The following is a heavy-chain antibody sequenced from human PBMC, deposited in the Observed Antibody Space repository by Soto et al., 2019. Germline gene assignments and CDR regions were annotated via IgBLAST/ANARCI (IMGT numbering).Heavy chain of an antibody. V-gene: IGHV3-73*01. D-gene: IGHD2-15*01. CDR1: GFASSGSA. CDR2: IKTKPNNYAT. CDR3: STSTDADCSGSCRNWFDP. Sequence: GGSLRLSCAAYGFASSGSAIHWVRQASGKGLEWVGRIKTKPNNYATAYGESVKGRFTISRDDSTNTAYLHMNSLKTEDTAVYYCSTSTDADCSGSCRNWFDPWGQGTQVTVSS. J-gene: IGHJ5*02.